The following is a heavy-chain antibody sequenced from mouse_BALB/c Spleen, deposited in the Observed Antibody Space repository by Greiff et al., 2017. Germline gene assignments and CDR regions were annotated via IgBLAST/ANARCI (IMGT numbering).Heavy chain of an antibody. CDR2: IWAGGST. D-gene: IGHD2-3*01. Sequence: VKLVESGPGLVAPSQSLSITCTVSGFSLTSYGVHWVRQPPGKGLEWLGVIWAGGSTNYNSALMSRLSISKDNSKSQVFLKMNSLQTDDTAMYYCAREDGKGGFAYWGQGILVTVSA. CDR1: GFSLTSYG. CDR3: AREDGKGGFAY. J-gene: IGHJ3*01. V-gene: IGHV2-9*02.